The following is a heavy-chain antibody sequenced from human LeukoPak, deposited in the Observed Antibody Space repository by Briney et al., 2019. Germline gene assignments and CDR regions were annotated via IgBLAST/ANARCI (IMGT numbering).Heavy chain of an antibody. V-gene: IGHV1-69*13. J-gene: IGHJ6*02. D-gene: IGHD2-15*01. Sequence: SVKVSCKASGGTFSSYAISWVRQAPEQGLEWMGGIIPIFGTANYAQKFQGRVTITADESTSTAYMELSSLRSEDTAVYYCARGVVVAADYYGMDVWGQGTTVTVSS. CDR3: ARGVVVAADYYGMDV. CDR1: GGTFSSYA. CDR2: IIPIFGTA.